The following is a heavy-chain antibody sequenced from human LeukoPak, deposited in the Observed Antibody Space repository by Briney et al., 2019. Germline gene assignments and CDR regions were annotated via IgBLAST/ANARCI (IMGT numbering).Heavy chain of an antibody. V-gene: IGHV4-4*08. J-gene: IGHJ4*02. CDR1: GGSVKTYY. D-gene: IGHD5-24*01. CDR3: ARHSARGYNYIDF. CDR2: IHATGST. Sequence: SETLSLTCAVSGGSVKTYYWSWIRQSPERGLQWIGSIHATGSTNTFPSLKSRVTISLDTSTNPFSLRLKSGTAADTAVYYCARHSARGYNYIDFWGRGTLVTVSS.